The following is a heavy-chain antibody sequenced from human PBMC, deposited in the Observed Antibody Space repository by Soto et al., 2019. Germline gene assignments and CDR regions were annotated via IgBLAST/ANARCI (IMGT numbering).Heavy chain of an antibody. CDR1: GGSISFYY. Sequence: SETLSLTCTVSGGSISFYYWSWIRQPAGKGLEWIGRVYSSGNTNYNPSLKSRLTMSVDTSDNQFSLKLRSVTAADTAMYYCARDRRGGTRPHYYDSSGYYDPFDRWGQGTLVTVSS. V-gene: IGHV4-4*07. J-gene: IGHJ4*02. CDR2: VYSSGNT. CDR3: ARDRRGGTRPHYYDSSGYYDPFDR. D-gene: IGHD3-22*01.